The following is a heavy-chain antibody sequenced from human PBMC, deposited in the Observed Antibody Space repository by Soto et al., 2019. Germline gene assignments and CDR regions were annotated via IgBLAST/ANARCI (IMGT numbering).Heavy chain of an antibody. D-gene: IGHD5-12*01. CDR2: ISSNGGST. Sequence: PGGSLRLSCAASGFTFSSYAMSWVRQAPGKGLEYVSAISSNGGSTYYADSVKGRFTISRDNSKNTLYLQMSSLRAEDTAVYYCVNGISGTYSGYDWDDFDYWGQGTLVTVSS. J-gene: IGHJ4*02. CDR3: VNGISGTYSGYDWDDFDY. CDR1: GFTFSSYA. V-gene: IGHV3-64D*06.